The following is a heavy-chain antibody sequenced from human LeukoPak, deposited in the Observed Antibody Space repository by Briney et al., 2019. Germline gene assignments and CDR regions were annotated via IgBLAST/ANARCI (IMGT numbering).Heavy chain of an antibody. J-gene: IGHJ6*03. D-gene: IGHD7-27*01. CDR1: GGIFSSYA. V-gene: IGHV1-69*05. Sequence: ASVKVSCKASGGIFSSYAISWVRQAPGQGLEWMRGIIPIFGTANYAQKFQGRVTITTDESTSTAYMELSSLRSEDTAVYYCAREMADNWGSYYYYMDVWGKGTTVTVSS. CDR2: IIPIFGTA. CDR3: AREMADNWGSYYYYMDV.